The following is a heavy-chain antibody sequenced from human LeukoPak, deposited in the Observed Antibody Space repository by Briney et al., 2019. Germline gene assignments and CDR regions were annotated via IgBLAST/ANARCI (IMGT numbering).Heavy chain of an antibody. D-gene: IGHD3-22*01. CDR2: IYYSGST. CDR1: GGSISSSYYY. V-gene: IGHV4-39*01. J-gene: IGHJ4*02. Sequence: SETLSLTCTVSGGSISSSYYYWGWIRQPPGKGLEWIGYIYYSGSTYYNPSLKSRVTISVDTSKKQFSLKLSSVTAADTAVYFCASVGSGWLYDYWGQGTLVTVSS. CDR3: ASVGSGWLYDY.